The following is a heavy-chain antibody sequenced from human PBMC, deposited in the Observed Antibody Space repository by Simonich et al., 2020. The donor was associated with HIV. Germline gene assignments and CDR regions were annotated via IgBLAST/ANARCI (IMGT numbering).Heavy chain of an antibody. D-gene: IGHD5-18*01. Sequence: EVQLVGSGGGLVQPGGSLRLSCAASGFSFYDYAMHWVRQTPGKGLGGVSGSSWNSGSVGYADSVKGRFTISRDNAKNSLYLQMNSLSAEDTALYYCAKGGGYSDGADAFDLWGQGTMVTVSS. CDR1: GFSFYDYA. CDR3: AKGGGYSDGADAFDL. V-gene: IGHV3-9*01. J-gene: IGHJ3*01. CDR2: SSWNSGSV.